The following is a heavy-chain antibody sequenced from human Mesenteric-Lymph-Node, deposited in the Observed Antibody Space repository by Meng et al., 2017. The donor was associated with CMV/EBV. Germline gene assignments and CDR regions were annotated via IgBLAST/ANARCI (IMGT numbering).Heavy chain of an antibody. V-gene: IGHV4-59*01. CDR2: IYYRGST. CDR1: GGSISSYY. Sequence: LTCTVSGGSISSYYWSWIRQPPGQVLEWIGYIYYRGSTNYTPSLKSRVTLSVDTSKNQFSLKLSSVTAADTAIYYCARDKAATAWFDPWGQGTLVTVSS. CDR3: ARDKAATAWFDP. D-gene: IGHD6-13*01. J-gene: IGHJ5*02.